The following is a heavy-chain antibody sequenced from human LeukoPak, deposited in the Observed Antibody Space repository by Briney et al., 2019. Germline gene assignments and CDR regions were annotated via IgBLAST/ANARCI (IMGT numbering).Heavy chain of an antibody. CDR2: ISGSGVNT. Sequence: GGSLRLSCAASEITFSNYAMTWVRQAPGAGLEWVSGISGSGVNTYYADSVKGRFTISRDNSKNTLYLQMNSLRAEDTAVYYCARVRGASSSSWYFDYWGQGTLATVSS. CDR3: ARVRGASSSSWYFDY. V-gene: IGHV3-23*01. CDR1: EITFSNYA. D-gene: IGHD6-13*01. J-gene: IGHJ4*02.